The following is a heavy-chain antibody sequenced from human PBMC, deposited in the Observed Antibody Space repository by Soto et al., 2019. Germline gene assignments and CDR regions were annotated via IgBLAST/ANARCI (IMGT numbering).Heavy chain of an antibody. V-gene: IGHV1-69*13. CDR1: GGTSSSYA. J-gene: IGHJ6*02. CDR2: IIPIFGTA. CDR3: ARAVGNYYYYGMDV. Sequence: ASVKVSCKASGGTSSSYAISWVRQAPGQGLEWMGGIIPIFGTANYAQKFQGRVTITADESTSTAYMELSSLRSEDTTVYYCARAVGNYYYYGMDVWGQGTTVTVSS.